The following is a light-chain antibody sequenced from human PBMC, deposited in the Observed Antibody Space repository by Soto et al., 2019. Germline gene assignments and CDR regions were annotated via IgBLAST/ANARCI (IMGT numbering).Light chain of an antibody. CDR2: KAS. J-gene: IGKJ1*01. V-gene: IGKV1-5*03. Sequence: DIQMTQSPSTLSASVGDRVTITCRASQSISSWLAWYQQKQGKAPKLLIYKASSLESGVPSRFSGRGSGTEFTLTISSLQPDDFAAYYCQQYNSYLWTFGQGTKVEIK. CDR3: QQYNSYLWT. CDR1: QSISSW.